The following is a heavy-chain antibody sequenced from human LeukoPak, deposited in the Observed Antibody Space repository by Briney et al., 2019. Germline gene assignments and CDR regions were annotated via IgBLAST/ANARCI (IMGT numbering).Heavy chain of an antibody. Sequence: SSETLSLTCAVYGGSFSGYYWSWIRQPPGKGLEWIGEINHSGSTNYNPSVKSRVTISVDTSKNQFSLKLGSVTAADTAVYYCARGPRYSGSYYGYWGQGTLVTVSS. CDR3: ARGPRYSGSYYGY. D-gene: IGHD1-26*01. V-gene: IGHV4-34*01. J-gene: IGHJ4*02. CDR2: INHSGST. CDR1: GGSFSGYY.